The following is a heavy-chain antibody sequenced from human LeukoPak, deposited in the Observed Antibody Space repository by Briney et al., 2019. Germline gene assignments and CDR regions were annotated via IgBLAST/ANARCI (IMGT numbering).Heavy chain of an antibody. D-gene: IGHD5-18*01. CDR2: IIPIFGTA. J-gene: IGHJ4*02. V-gene: IGHV1-69*13. CDR1: GGTFSSYA. CDR3: ARPDEDRGYSYGYNY. Sequence: SVKVSCKASGGTFSSYAISWVRQAPGQGLEWMGGIIPIFGTANYAQKFQGRVTITADESTSTAYMELSSLRSEDMAVYYCARPDEDRGYSYGYNYWGQGTLVTVSS.